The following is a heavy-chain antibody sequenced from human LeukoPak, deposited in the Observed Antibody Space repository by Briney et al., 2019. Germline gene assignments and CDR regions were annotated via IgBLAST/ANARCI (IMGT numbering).Heavy chain of an antibody. CDR2: ISSSGSTI. CDR1: GFTFSDYY. CDR3: ASMYSSSSTYYMDV. Sequence: GGSLRLSCAASGFTFSDYYMSWIRQAPGKGLEWVSYISSSGSTIYYADSAKGRFTISRDNAKNSLYLQMNSLRAEDTAVYYCASMYSSSSTYYMDVWGKGTTVTVSS. V-gene: IGHV3-11*01. D-gene: IGHD6-6*01. J-gene: IGHJ6*03.